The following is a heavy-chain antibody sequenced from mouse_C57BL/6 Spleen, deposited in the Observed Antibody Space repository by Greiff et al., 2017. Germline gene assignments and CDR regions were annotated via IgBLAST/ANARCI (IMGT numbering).Heavy chain of an antibody. CDR2: IYPGDGDT. V-gene: IGHV1-82*01. Sequence: LVESGPELVKPGASVKISCKASGYAFSSSWMNWVKQRPGKGLEWIGRIYPGDGDTNYNGKFKGKATLTADKSSSTAYMQLSSLTSEDAAVYVGARSPRNSWFAYWGQGTMVTVSA. J-gene: IGHJ3*01. CDR3: ARSPRNSWFAY. CDR1: GYAFSSSW.